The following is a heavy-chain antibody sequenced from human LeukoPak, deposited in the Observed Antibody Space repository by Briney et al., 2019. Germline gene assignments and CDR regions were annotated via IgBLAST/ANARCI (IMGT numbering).Heavy chain of an antibody. V-gene: IGHV1-18*01. J-gene: IGHJ5*02. CDR3: ARDPLITMIVKNQNWFDP. CDR1: GYTFTSYG. Sequence: ASVKVSCKASGYTFTSYGISWVRQAPGQGLEWMGWISAYNGNTNYAQKLQGRVTMTTDTSTSTAYMELRSLRSDDTAVYYCARDPLITMIVKNQNWFDPWGQGTLVTVSS. CDR2: ISAYNGNT. D-gene: IGHD3-22*01.